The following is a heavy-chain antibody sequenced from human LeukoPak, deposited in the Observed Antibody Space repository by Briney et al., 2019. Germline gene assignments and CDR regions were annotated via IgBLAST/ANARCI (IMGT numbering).Heavy chain of an antibody. J-gene: IGHJ4*02. V-gene: IGHV1-24*01. CDR1: GYTLTELS. CDR2: FDPEDGET. D-gene: IGHD6-6*01. CDR3: ATGRRIAARPDPFDY. Sequence: ASVKVSCKVSGYTLTELSMHWVRQAPGKGLEWMGGFDPEDGETIYAQKFQGRVTMTEDTSTDTAYMELSSLRSEDTAVYYCATGRRIAARPDPFDYWGQGTLVTVSS.